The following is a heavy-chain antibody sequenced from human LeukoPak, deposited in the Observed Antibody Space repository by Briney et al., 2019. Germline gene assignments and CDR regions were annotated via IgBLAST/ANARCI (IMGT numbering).Heavy chain of an antibody. CDR3: ARERSSPVYYYYYYMDV. CDR2: IYTSGST. CDR1: GGSISNYY. Sequence: SETLSLTCTVSGGSISNYYWSWIRHPAGKGLEWIGRIYTSGSTNYNPSLKSRVTMSVDTSKNQFSLKLSSVTAADTAVYYCARERSSPVYYYYYYMDVWGKGTTVTVSS. V-gene: IGHV4-4*07. D-gene: IGHD6-6*01. J-gene: IGHJ6*03.